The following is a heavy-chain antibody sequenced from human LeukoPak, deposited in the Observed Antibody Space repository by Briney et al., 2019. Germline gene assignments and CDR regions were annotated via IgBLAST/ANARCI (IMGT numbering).Heavy chain of an antibody. D-gene: IGHD6-6*01. CDR3: AKALSSTGIAARPQTLDY. CDR1: GFTFSSYG. Sequence: PGGSLRLSCAASGFTFSSYGMHWVRQAPGKGLEWVAVIWYDGSNKYYADSVKGRFTISRDNSKNTLYLQMNSLRAEDTAVYYCAKALSSTGIAARPQTLDYWGQGTLVTVSS. J-gene: IGHJ4*02. CDR2: IWYDGSNK. V-gene: IGHV3-33*06.